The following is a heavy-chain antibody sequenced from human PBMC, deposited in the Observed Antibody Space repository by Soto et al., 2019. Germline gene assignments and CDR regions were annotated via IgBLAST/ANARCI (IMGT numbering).Heavy chain of an antibody. J-gene: IGHJ6*02. Sequence: PGGSLRLSCAASGFTFSSYWMSWVRQAPGKGLEWVANIKQDGSEKYYVDSVKGRFTISRDNAKNSLYLQMNSLRAEDTAVYYCARGGYYYDSSGYSWDYYYYGMDVWGQGTTVTVSS. CDR3: ARGGYYYDSSGYSWDYYYYGMDV. V-gene: IGHV3-7*01. D-gene: IGHD3-22*01. CDR2: IKQDGSEK. CDR1: GFTFSSYW.